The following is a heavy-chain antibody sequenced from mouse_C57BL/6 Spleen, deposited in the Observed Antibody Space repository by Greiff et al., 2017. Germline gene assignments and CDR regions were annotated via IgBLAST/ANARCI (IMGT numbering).Heavy chain of an antibody. CDR3: ARGRLRGYFDV. J-gene: IGHJ1*03. CDR1: GFTFSDYG. V-gene: IGHV5-15*01. Sequence: EVMLVESGGGLVQPGGSLKLSCAASGFTFSDYGMAWVRQAPRKGPEWVAFISNLAYSIYYADTVTGRFTISRENAKNTLYLEMSSLRSEDTAMYYCARGRLRGYFDVWGTGTTVTVSS. CDR2: ISNLAYSI. D-gene: IGHD2-2*01.